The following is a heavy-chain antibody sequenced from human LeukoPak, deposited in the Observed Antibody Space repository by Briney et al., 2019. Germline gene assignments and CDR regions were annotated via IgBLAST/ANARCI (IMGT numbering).Heavy chain of an antibody. CDR3: AREEVAGTSIDASDI. V-gene: IGHV3-7*01. J-gene: IGHJ3*02. D-gene: IGHD6-19*01. CDR1: GFTFSSYS. Sequence: PGGSLRLSCAASGFTFSSYSMNWVRQAPGKGLEWVANIKQDGSEKYYVDSAKGRFTISRDNAKNSLYLQMNSLRAEDTAVYYCAREEVAGTSIDASDIWGQGTMVTVSS. CDR2: IKQDGSEK.